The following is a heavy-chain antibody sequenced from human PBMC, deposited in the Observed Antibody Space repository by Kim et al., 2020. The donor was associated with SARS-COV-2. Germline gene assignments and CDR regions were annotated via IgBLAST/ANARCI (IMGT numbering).Heavy chain of an antibody. CDR3: ARGWGPDLGYCSGGSCYSGWFDP. J-gene: IGHJ5*02. D-gene: IGHD2-15*01. CDR1: GGSFSGYY. Sequence: SETLSLTCAVYGGSFSGYYWSWIRQPPGKGLEWIGEINHSGSTNYNPSLKSRVTILVDTSKNQFSLKLSSVTAADTAVYYCARGWGPDLGYCSGGSCYSGWFDPWGQGTLVTVSS. V-gene: IGHV4-34*01. CDR2: INHSGST.